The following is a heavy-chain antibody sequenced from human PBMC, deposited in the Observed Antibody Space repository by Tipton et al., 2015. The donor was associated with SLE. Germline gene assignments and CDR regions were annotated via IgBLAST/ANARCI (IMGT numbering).Heavy chain of an antibody. CDR3: ARSGYGAPTRGY. CDR2: IIPIFGTA. Sequence: QLVQSGTEVKKPGSSVKVSCKASGGTFSSYVISWVRQAPGQGLEWMGGIIPIFGTANYAQKFQGRVTITADESTSTAYMELRSLRSDDTAVYYCARSGYGAPTRGYWGQGTLVTVSS. J-gene: IGHJ4*02. CDR1: GGTFSSYV. D-gene: IGHD6-25*01. V-gene: IGHV1-69*01.